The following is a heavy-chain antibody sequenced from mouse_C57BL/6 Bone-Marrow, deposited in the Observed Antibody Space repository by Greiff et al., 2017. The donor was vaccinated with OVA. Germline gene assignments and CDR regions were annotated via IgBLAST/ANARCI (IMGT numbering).Heavy chain of an antibody. Sequence: DVKLVESEGGLVQPGRSMKLSCTASGFTFSDYYMAWVRQVPEKGLEWVANINYDGSSTYYLDSLKSRFIISRDNAKNILYLQMSSLKSEDTATYYCAREDGSSLYYFDYWGQGTTLTVSS. V-gene: IGHV5-16*01. CDR1: GFTFSDYY. CDR3: AREDGSSLYYFDY. D-gene: IGHD1-1*01. CDR2: INYDGSST. J-gene: IGHJ2*01.